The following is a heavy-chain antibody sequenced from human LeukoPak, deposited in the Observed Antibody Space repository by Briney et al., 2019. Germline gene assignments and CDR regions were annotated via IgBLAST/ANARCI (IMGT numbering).Heavy chain of an antibody. CDR2: ISGSGGST. CDR3: ARPLMYYYGSETYFWFDP. D-gene: IGHD3-10*01. CDR1: GFTFSSYA. Sequence: GGSLRLSCAASGFTFSSYAMSWVRQAPGKGLEWVSAISGSGGSTYYADSVKGRFTISRDNAKNSLYLQMNSLRAEDTAVYYCARPLMYYYGSETYFWFDPWGQGTPVTVSS. J-gene: IGHJ5*02. V-gene: IGHV3-23*01.